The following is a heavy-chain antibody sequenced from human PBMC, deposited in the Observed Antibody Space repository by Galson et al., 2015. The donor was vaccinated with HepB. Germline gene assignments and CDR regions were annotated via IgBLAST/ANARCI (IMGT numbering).Heavy chain of an antibody. J-gene: IGHJ6*02. CDR1: GDSVSSNSAA. CDR2: TYYRSKWYN. D-gene: IGHD6-13*01. V-gene: IGHV6-1*01. Sequence: CAISGDSVSSNSAAWNWIRQSPSRGLEWLGRTYYRSKWYNDYAVSVKSRITINPDTSKNQFSLQLNSVTPEDTAVYHCARDGRPRFSSSWHYYYYYGMDVWGQGATVTVSS. CDR3: ARDGRPRFSSSWHYYYYYGMDV.